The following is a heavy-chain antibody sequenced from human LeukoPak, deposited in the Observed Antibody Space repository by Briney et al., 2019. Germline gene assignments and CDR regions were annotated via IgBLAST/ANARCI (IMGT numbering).Heavy chain of an antibody. J-gene: IGHJ3*02. Sequence: GRSLRLSCAASGFTFSSYSMNWVRQAPGKGLEWVSSISSSSSYIYYADSVKGRFTIPRDNAKNSLYLQMNSLRAEDTAVYYCARMDTAMVTGAFDIWGQGTMVTVSS. D-gene: IGHD5-18*01. CDR2: ISSSSSYI. CDR3: ARMDTAMVTGAFDI. CDR1: GFTFSSYS. V-gene: IGHV3-21*01.